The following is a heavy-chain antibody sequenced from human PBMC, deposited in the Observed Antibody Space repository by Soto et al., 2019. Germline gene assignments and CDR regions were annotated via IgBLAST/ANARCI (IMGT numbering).Heavy chain of an antibody. V-gene: IGHV1-2*04. CDR2: INPNSGGT. J-gene: IGHJ3*02. Sequence: QVQLVQSGAEVKKPGASVKVSCKASGYTFTGYYMHWVRQAPGQGLEWMGWINPNSGGTNYAQKFQVWVTMTRDTSISTAYMELSRLRSDDTAVYYCAMANSGSYHDAFDIWGQGTMVTVAS. CDR3: AMANSGSYHDAFDI. D-gene: IGHD1-26*01. CDR1: GYTFTGYY.